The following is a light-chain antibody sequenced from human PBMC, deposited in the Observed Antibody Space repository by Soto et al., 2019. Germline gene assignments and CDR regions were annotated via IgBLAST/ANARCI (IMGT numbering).Light chain of an antibody. CDR3: LLSYSGARV. J-gene: IGLJ3*02. V-gene: IGLV7-46*01. CDR1: TGAVSSGHY. CDR2: DTN. Sequence: QTVVTQEPSLTASPGGTVTLTCGSNTGAVSSGHYPFWFQRKPGQAPRTLIYDTNNRQSWTPARFSGSLLGGQAALTLSGAQPEDEAEYYCLLSYSGARVFGGGTQLTVL.